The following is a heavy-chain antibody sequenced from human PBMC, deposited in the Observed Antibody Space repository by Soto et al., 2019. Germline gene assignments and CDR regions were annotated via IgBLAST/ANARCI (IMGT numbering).Heavy chain of an antibody. CDR2: FRGSGGTT. Sequence: GGSLRLSCAASGFGFTFSTSAMSWVRQAPGKGLEWVSTFRGSGGTTHYADSVTGRFTISRDTSKNMLYLQMNSLRAEDTAVYYCAKDLSNWRCPGYAFDIWGQATMVTVS. V-gene: IGHV3-23*01. CDR3: AKDLSNWRCPGYAFDI. J-gene: IGHJ3*02. D-gene: IGHD7-27*01. CDR1: GFGFTFSTSA.